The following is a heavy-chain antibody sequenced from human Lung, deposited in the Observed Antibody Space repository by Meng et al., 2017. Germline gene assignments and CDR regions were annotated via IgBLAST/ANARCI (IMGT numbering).Heavy chain of an antibody. V-gene: IGHV3-23*01. D-gene: IGHD5-18*01. J-gene: IGHJ5*02. Sequence: VAHMDAVRVFVHPGVSLRLSCAASGFTLTAFSMTWLRQAPGKGLEWVSTISSTGDSTFYPDSVKGRFIVSRDNSKNTLYLQMNSLRAEDTAIYYCAKEAAMASWGQGTLVTVSS. CDR2: ISSTGDST. CDR1: GFTLTAFS. CDR3: AKEAAMAS.